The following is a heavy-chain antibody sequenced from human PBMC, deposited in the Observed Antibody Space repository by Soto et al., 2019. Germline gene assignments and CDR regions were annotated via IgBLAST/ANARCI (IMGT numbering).Heavy chain of an antibody. D-gene: IGHD6-13*01. CDR1: GYTLTELS. V-gene: IGHV1-24*01. Sequence: ASVKVSCKVSGYTLTELSMHWVRQAPGKGLEWMGGFDPEDGETIYAQKFQGRVTMTEDTSTDTAYMELSSLRSEDTAVYYCATGVLAAAGTDYWGQGTLVTVSS. CDR3: ATGVLAAAGTDY. CDR2: FDPEDGET. J-gene: IGHJ4*02.